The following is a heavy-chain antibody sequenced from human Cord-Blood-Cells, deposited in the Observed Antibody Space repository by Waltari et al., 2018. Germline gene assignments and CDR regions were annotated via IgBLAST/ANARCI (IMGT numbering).Heavy chain of an antibody. Sequence: QVQLVQSGAEVKKPGSSVKVSCKASGGTVSSYAISWMRQAPGQGIEWMGGIIPIFVTANYAQMLQGRVTITADESTCTAYMELSSLRSEDTAVYYCVVYCTNGVCPFDYWGQGTLVTVSS. CDR1: GGTVSSYA. V-gene: IGHV1-69*12. CDR3: VVYCTNGVCPFDY. D-gene: IGHD2-8*01. J-gene: IGHJ4*02. CDR2: IIPIFVTA.